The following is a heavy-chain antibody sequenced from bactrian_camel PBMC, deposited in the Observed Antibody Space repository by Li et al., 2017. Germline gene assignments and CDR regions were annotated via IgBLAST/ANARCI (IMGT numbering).Heavy chain of an antibody. CDR1: RIGGRSRYH. V-gene: IGHV3S1*01. CDR3: AADYSGGFFACGLSRHGTWEY. CDR2: IATGGGST. Sequence: HVQLVESGGGLVQPGGSLRLSCAAARIGGRSRYHMSWVRQAPGKEREGVAAIATGGGSTYYADSVKGRFTISQDNAKNTIVLQMNSLKPEDTGMYYCAADYSGGFFACGLSRHGTWEYRGQGTQVTVS. J-gene: IGHJ4*01. D-gene: IGHD2*01.